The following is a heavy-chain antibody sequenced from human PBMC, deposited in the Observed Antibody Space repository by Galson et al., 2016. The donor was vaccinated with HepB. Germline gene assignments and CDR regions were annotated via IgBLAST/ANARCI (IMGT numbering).Heavy chain of an antibody. Sequence: SVKVSCKASGYTLASYGFSWVRQAPGQGLEWMGWISGYNGNTNYAQKLQGRVTMTTDTSTSTAYRDLRSLRSDDTAVYFCARVRGYSSVWSEAAFDYWGQGTLVTVSS. J-gene: IGHJ4*02. CDR3: ARVRGYSSVWSEAAFDY. CDR1: GYTLASYG. CDR2: ISGYNGNT. D-gene: IGHD6-19*01. V-gene: IGHV1-18*01.